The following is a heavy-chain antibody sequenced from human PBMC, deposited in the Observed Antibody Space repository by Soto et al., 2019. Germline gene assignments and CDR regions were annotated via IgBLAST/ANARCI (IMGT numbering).Heavy chain of an antibody. CDR1: GFSFSNAW. CDR3: TTGSVEGV. CDR2: IKRKIDGEAT. Sequence: EVQLVESGGGLVKPGGSLRLYCAASGFSFSNAWMNWVRQAPGKGLEWVGRIKRKIDGEATDYAAPVKGRFTVSRDDSKSALYLQMNSLKGDDTAVYYCTTGSVEGVWGQGTTVTVS. V-gene: IGHV3-15*07. J-gene: IGHJ6*02. D-gene: IGHD2-15*01.